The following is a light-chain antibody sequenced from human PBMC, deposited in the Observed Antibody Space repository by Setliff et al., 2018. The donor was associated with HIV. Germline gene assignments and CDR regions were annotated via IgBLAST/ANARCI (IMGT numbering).Light chain of an antibody. CDR1: SSDVGGYDY. J-gene: IGLJ2*01. CDR2: DVS. Sequence: QSALTQPASVSGSPGQSITISCTGTSSDVGGYDYVSWYQQHPGKAPKLMIYDVSNRPSGVSNRFSGSKSGNTASLTISGLQAEDEADYYCSSYTFSTSLEVIFGGGT. V-gene: IGLV2-14*03. CDR3: SSYTFSTSLEVI.